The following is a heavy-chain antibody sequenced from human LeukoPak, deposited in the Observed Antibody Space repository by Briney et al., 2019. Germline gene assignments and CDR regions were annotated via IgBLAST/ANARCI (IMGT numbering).Heavy chain of an antibody. CDR3: AKSINSGFDY. D-gene: IGHD3-10*01. V-gene: IGHV4-38-2*02. CDR2: IYHSGST. J-gene: IGHJ4*02. Sequence: SETLSLTCTVSGYSISSGYYWGWIRQPPGKGLKWIGSIYHSGSTYYNPSLKSRVTISVDTSKDQFSLKLNSVTPEDTAVYYCAKSINSGFDYWGQGTLVTVSS. CDR1: GYSISSGYY.